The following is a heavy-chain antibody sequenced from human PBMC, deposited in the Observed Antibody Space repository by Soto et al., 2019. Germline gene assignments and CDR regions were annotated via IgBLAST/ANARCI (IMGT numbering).Heavy chain of an antibody. V-gene: IGHV1-69*01. CDR3: VRDLTLGYRSGGDGFDV. D-gene: IGHD2-15*01. Sequence: QVHLEQSGAEVKKPGSSVKVSCKASRGIFKTDAVAWVRQAPGQGLEWVGGLTPLYGTANYAQKFQGRVTITADESTGAAYMEVSSLRAEDTAVYYCVRDLTLGYRSGGDGFDVWGQGTMVTVSS. J-gene: IGHJ3*01. CDR2: LTPLYGTA. CDR1: RGIFKTDA.